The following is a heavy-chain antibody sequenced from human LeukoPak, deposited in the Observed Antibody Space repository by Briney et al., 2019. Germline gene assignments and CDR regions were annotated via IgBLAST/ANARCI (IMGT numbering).Heavy chain of an antibody. V-gene: IGHV4-34*01. CDR2: INHSGST. CDR1: GGSFSGYY. D-gene: IGHD2-2*01. J-gene: IGHJ4*02. CDR3: ARGPYCSSTSCYARRPFDY. Sequence: PSETQSLTCAVYGGSFSGYYWSWIRQPPGKGLEWIGEINHSGSTNYNPSLKSRVTISVDTSKNQFSLKLSSVTAADTAVYYCARGPYCSSTSCYARRPFDYWGQGTLVTVSS.